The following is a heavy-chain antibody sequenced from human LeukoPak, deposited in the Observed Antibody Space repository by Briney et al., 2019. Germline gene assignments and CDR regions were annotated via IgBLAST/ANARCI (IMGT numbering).Heavy chain of an antibody. D-gene: IGHD6-13*01. V-gene: IGHV1-24*01. CDR3: ATVSSSWPEVRFDP. J-gene: IGHJ5*02. Sequence: ASVKVSCKVSGYTLIELSMHWVRQAPGKGLEWMGGFDPEDGETIYAQKFQGRVTMTEDTSTDTAYMELSSLRSEDTAVYYCATVSSSWPEVRFDPWGQGTLVTVSS. CDR1: GYTLIELS. CDR2: FDPEDGET.